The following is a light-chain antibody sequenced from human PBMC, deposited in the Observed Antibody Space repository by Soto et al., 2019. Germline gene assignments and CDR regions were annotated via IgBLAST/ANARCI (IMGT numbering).Light chain of an antibody. J-gene: IGKJ3*01. CDR3: QQRRDFFQVT. V-gene: IGKV3-11*01. CDR1: QSVSTS. CDR2: DAS. Sequence: EIVLTQSPGTLSLSPGERATLSCRASQSVSTSLAWYQQKPGQAPSLLIFDASNRAAGVPARFSGSGSGTDFTLTISSLEPEDVAVYYRQQRRDFFQVTFGPGTRLDIK.